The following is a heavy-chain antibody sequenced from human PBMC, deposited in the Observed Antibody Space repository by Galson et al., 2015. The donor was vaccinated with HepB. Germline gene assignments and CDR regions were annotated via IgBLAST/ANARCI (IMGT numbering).Heavy chain of an antibody. J-gene: IGHJ2*01. CDR3: ARAGVTAMVTRWYFDL. D-gene: IGHD5-18*01. V-gene: IGHV1-46*04. CDR1: GYTFTSYY. Sequence: SVKVSCKASGYTFTSYYMHWVRQAPGQGLEWMGIINPSGGSTSYAQKLQGRVTMTRDTSTSTVYMELSSLRSEDTAVYYCARAGVTAMVTRWYFDLWGRGTLVTVSS. CDR2: INPSGGST.